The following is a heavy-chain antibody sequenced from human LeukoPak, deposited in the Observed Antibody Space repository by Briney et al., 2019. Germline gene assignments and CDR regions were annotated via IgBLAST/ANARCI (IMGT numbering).Heavy chain of an antibody. V-gene: IGHV3-23*01. CDR2: ISGSGVST. CDR3: AKDPRGYYYGMDV. Sequence: GGSLRLSCAASGFTFSNYAMSWVRQAPGKGLECVSAISGSGVSTYYADSVKGRFTISRDNSKNTLYLQMNGLRAEDTAVYYCAKDPRGYYYGMDVWGKGTTVTVSS. J-gene: IGHJ6*04. CDR1: GFTFSNYA. D-gene: IGHD3-10*01.